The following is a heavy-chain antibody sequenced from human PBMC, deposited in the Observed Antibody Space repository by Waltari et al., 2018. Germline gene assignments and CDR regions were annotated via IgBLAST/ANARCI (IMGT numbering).Heavy chain of an antibody. J-gene: IGHJ5*02. V-gene: IGHV4-30-4*08. CDR2: IDYSGST. D-gene: IGHD3-3*02. Sequence: QVQLQESGPGLVKPSQTLSLTCTVSGGSISSGDSYWTWIPHAPGKGLEGIGDIDYSGSTYYTPSVKSRVTISVDTSKNQFSLKLSSVTAADTAVYYCARGGPIFGVANWFDPWGQGTLVTVSS. CDR3: ARGGPIFGVANWFDP. CDR1: GGSISSGDSY.